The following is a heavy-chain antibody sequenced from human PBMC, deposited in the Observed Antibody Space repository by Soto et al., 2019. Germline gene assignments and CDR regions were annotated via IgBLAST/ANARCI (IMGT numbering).Heavy chain of an antibody. CDR1: GGSISRGGYS. V-gene: IGHV4-30-2*01. CDR3: ARGYYDSSGYRDAFDI. D-gene: IGHD3-22*01. Sequence: PSETLSLTCALSGGSISRGGYSWSWIRQPPGKGLEWIGYIYHSGSTYYNPSLKSRVTISVDRSKNQFSLKLSSVTAADTAVYYCARGYYDSSGYRDAFDIWVQGTMVT. CDR2: IYHSGST. J-gene: IGHJ3*02.